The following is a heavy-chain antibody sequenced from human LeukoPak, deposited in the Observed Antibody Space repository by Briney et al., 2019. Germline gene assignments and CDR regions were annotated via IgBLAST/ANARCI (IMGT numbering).Heavy chain of an antibody. CDR2: IKQDGSEK. V-gene: IGHV3-7*01. Sequence: GGSLRLSCAASGFTFSSYWMSWVRQAPGKGLEWVANIKQDGSEKYYVDSVKGRFTISRDNAKNPLYLQMNSLRAEDTAVYYCARTRLRYFDWLLYDAFDIWGQGTMVTVSP. CDR1: GFTFSSYW. CDR3: ARTRLRYFDWLLYDAFDI. J-gene: IGHJ3*02. D-gene: IGHD3-9*01.